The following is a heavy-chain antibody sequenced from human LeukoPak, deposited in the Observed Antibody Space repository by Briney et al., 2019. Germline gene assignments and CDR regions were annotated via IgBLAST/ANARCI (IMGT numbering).Heavy chain of an antibody. Sequence: GGSLRLSCAASGFTFSSYGMHWVRQAPGKGLEWVAVISYDGSNKYYADSVKGRFTISRDNSKNTLYLQMNSLRAEDTAVYFCAINTPGLAFWGQGTLVTVSS. CDR1: GFTFSSYG. CDR2: ISYDGSNK. D-gene: IGHD2-2*02. V-gene: IGHV3-30*03. J-gene: IGHJ4*02. CDR3: AINTPGLAF.